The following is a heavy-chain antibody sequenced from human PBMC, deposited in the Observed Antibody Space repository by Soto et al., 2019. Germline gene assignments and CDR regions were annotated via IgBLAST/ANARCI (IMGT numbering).Heavy chain of an antibody. CDR3: VGQVNTAYTYNH. Sequence: QVQLQESGPGLVKPSGTLSLTCAVSGGSISSNNWWSWVRQPPGKGLEWIGESYHSGRTNYNPSLKGRVTISVDKSKSQFSLNLGSVTAADTAVYYCVGQVNTAYTYNHWGQGTLVTVSS. J-gene: IGHJ4*02. D-gene: IGHD5-18*01. CDR1: GGSISSNNW. V-gene: IGHV4-4*02. CDR2: SYHSGRT.